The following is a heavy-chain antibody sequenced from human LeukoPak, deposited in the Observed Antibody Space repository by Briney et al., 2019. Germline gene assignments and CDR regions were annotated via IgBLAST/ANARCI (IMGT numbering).Heavy chain of an antibody. CDR2: IIPIFGTA. CDR3: ARLREDWYFDL. Sequence: ASVKVSCKASGGTFSIYAISWVRQAPGQGLEWMGRIIPIFGTANYAQKFQGRVTITTDESTSTAYMELSSLRSEDTAVYYCARLREDWYFDLWGRGTLVTVSS. V-gene: IGHV1-69*05. D-gene: IGHD1-26*01. CDR1: GGTFSIYA. J-gene: IGHJ2*01.